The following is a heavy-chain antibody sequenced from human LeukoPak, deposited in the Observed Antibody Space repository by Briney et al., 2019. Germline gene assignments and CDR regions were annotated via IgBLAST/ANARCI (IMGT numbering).Heavy chain of an antibody. CDR1: GGTFSSYA. J-gene: IGHJ4*01. V-gene: IGHV1-69*06. Sequence: SVRVSCKASGGTFSSYAISWVRQAPGQGLEWMGGIIPIFGTANYAQKFQGRVTMTEDTSTDTAYMQLSSLRSEDTAVYYCATVVGYWGQGTLVIVSS. CDR2: IIPIFGTA. CDR3: ATVVGY. D-gene: IGHD2-2*03.